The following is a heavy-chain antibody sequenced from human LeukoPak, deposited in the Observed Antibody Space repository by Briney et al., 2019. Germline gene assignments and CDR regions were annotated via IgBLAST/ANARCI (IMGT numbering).Heavy chain of an antibody. CDR2: IYTSGST. D-gene: IGHD2-21*01. V-gene: IGHV4-4*07. CDR3: ARARGGSSIYYFDY. Sequence: PSETLSLTCTVSGGSITNYYWSWIRQPAGKGLEWIGRIYTSGSTSYNPSLKSRVTMSVDTSKNQFSLQLSSVTAADTALYYCARARGGSSIYYFDYWGQGTLVTVSS. J-gene: IGHJ4*02. CDR1: GGSITNYY.